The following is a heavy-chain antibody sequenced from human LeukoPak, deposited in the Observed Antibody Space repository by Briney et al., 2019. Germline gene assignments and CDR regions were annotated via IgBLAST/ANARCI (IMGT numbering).Heavy chain of an antibody. CDR3: ARVGYYESSGYYEY. J-gene: IGHJ4*02. D-gene: IGHD3-22*01. CDR2: INPNSGGT. V-gene: IGHV1-2*06. CDR1: GYTLTDYY. Sequence: ASVKVSCEASGYTLTDYYMHWVRQAPGQGLEWVGRINPNSGGTNYAQKFQGRVTMTRDTSISTVYMELSRLRSDDTAVYYCARVGYYESSGYYEYWGQGTLVTVSS.